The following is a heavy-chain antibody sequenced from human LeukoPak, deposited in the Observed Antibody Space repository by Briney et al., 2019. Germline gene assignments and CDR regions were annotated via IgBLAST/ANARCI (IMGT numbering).Heavy chain of an antibody. J-gene: IGHJ4*02. V-gene: IGHV4-34*01. CDR1: GGSFSGYY. Sequence: PETLSLTCAVYGGSFSGYYWSWIRQPPGKGLEWIGEINHSGSTNYNPSLKSRVTISVDTSKNQFSLKLSSVTAADTAVYYCARGRGSSSLPRDGFYFDCWGQGTLVTVSS. CDR3: ARGRGSSSLPRDGFYFDC. D-gene: IGHD5-24*01. CDR2: INHSGST.